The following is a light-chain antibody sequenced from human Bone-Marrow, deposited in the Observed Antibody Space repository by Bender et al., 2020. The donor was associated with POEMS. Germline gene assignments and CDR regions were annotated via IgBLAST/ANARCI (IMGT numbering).Light chain of an antibody. CDR3: QSTDTSTTSVL. CDR1: NIGSKS. V-gene: IGLV3-25*03. CDR2: KDI. Sequence: YALTQPPSVSVAPGQTARITCGGNNIGSKSVQWYQQKPGQAPILVIYKDIERPSGIPERFSGSSSGTTVTLTISGVQAEDEADYYCQSTDTSTTSVLFGGGTKLTVL. J-gene: IGLJ2*01.